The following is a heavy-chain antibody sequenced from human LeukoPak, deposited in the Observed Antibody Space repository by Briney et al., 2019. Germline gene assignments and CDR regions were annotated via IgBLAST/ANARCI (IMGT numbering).Heavy chain of an antibody. V-gene: IGHV1-2*02. CDR1: GYTFTGYY. CDR3: ARGPITIFGGFDP. CDR2: INPNSGGT. J-gene: IGHJ5*02. D-gene: IGHD3-3*01. Sequence: ASVKVSGKASGYTFTGYYMHWVRQAPGQGLEWMGWINPNSGGTNYAQKFQGRVTMTRDTSISTAYMELSRLRSDDTAVYYCARGPITIFGGFDPWGQGTLVTVSS.